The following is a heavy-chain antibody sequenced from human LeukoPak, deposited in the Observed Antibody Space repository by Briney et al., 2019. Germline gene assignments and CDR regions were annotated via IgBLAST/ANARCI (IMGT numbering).Heavy chain of an antibody. J-gene: IGHJ3*02. CDR2: INHSGST. CDR3: ARQYYYDSSGYYLDAFDI. V-gene: IGHV4-38-2*02. CDR1: GYSISSGYY. Sequence: SETLSLTCTVSGYSISSGYYWSWIRQPPGKGLEWIGEINHSGSTNYNPSLKSRVTISVDTSKNQFSLKLSSVTAADTAVYYCARQYYYDSSGYYLDAFDIWGQGTMVTVSS. D-gene: IGHD3-22*01.